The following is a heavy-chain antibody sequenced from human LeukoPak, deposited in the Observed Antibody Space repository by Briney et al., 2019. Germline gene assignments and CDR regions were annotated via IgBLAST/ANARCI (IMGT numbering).Heavy chain of an antibody. Sequence: EASVKVSCKASGYTFTGYYMHWVRQAPGQGLEWMGGIIPIFGTANYAQKFQGRVTITTDESTSTAYMELSSLRSEDTAVYYCARSEKYYYDSSGYYGYYFDYWGQGTLVTVSS. D-gene: IGHD3-22*01. V-gene: IGHV1-69*05. J-gene: IGHJ4*02. CDR1: GYTFTGYY. CDR3: ARSEKYYYDSSGYYGYYFDY. CDR2: IIPIFGTA.